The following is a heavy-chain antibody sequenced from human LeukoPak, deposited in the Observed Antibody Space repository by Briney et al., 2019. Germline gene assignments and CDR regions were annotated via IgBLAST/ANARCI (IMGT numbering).Heavy chain of an antibody. J-gene: IGHJ4*02. CDR3: AREYCSGGSCYVDNA. Sequence: SVKVSCKASGGTFSSYAISWVRQAPGQGLEWMGGTIPIFGTANYAQKFQGRVTITADESTSTAYMELSSLRSEDTAVYYCAREYCSGGSCYVDNAWGQGTLVTVSS. CDR1: GGTFSSYA. CDR2: TIPIFGTA. D-gene: IGHD2-15*01. V-gene: IGHV1-69*13.